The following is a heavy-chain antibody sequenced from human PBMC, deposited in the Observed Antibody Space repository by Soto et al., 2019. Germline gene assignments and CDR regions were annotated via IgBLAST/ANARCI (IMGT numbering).Heavy chain of an antibody. CDR2: SIPILGIA. V-gene: IGHV1-69*08. D-gene: IGHD1-1*01. J-gene: IGHJ4*01. Sequence: QVQLVQSGAEVKKPGSSVKVSCKASGGTFSSYTITWVRQDPGQGLEWMGRSIPILGIANYAQKLQGRVTITADKSTSTVYMELRSLRAEDTAVDYCARDTRDSWNDGGIDYWGQGTLVTVSS. CDR1: GGTFSSYT. CDR3: ARDTRDSWNDGGIDY.